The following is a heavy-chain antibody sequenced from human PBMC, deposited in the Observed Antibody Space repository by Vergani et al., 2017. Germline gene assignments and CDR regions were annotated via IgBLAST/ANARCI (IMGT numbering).Heavy chain of an antibody. CDR2: VSGSSATP. CDR1: GFSFPGYA. D-gene: IGHD5-12*01. V-gene: IGHV3-23*01. Sequence: EFQLLESGGGLVQPGGSLRLSCEASGFSFPGYAMSWVRQAPGKGLEWVSSVSGSSATPYYADSVKGRFIISRDNSKNTLHLQMNSLRADDTAVYYCTKGSRGYTGYFFDYWGQGTLATVSS. J-gene: IGHJ4*02. CDR3: TKGSRGYTGYFFDY.